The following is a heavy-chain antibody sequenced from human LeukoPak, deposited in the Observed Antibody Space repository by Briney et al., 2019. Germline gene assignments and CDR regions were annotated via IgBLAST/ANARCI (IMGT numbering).Heavy chain of an antibody. CDR1: GFTFSSYA. J-gene: IGHJ5*02. CDR3: AKDLYGNRPKNWFDP. CDR2: ISGSGGST. D-gene: IGHD1-14*01. V-gene: IGHV3-23*01. Sequence: GGSLRLSCAASGFTFSSYALNWVRQAPGKGLEWVSAISGSGGSTYYADSVKGRFTISRDNSKDTLYLQMNSLRAEDTAVYYCAKDLYGNRPKNWFDPWGQGTLVTVSS.